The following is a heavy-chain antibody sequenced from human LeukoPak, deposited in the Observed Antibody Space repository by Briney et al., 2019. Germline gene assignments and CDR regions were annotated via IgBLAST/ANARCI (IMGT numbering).Heavy chain of an antibody. Sequence: PGGSLRLSCAASGFTFSTSAMSWVRQAPGKGLEWVSGISSSGGDTPYADSVKGRFTISRDSSKNTLYLQMNSLRAEDTAVYYCAKKNSGLQPFDYWGQGTLVTVSS. CDR1: GFTFSTSA. D-gene: IGHD4-23*01. V-gene: IGHV3-23*01. CDR3: AKKNSGLQPFDY. J-gene: IGHJ4*02. CDR2: ISSSGGDT.